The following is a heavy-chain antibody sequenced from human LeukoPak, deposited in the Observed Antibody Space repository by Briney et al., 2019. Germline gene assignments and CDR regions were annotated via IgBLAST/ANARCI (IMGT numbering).Heavy chain of an antibody. V-gene: IGHV1-2*02. CDR2: INPNSGGA. J-gene: IGHJ6*03. CDR1: GYTFTGYY. Sequence: ASVKVSCKASGYTFTGYYMHWVRQAPGQGLEWMGWINPNSGGANYAQKFQGRVTMTRDTSISTAYMELSRLRSDDTAVYYCARGHRAGSGWANYYYYYMDVWGKGTTVTISS. CDR3: ARGHRAGSGWANYYYYYMDV. D-gene: IGHD6-19*01.